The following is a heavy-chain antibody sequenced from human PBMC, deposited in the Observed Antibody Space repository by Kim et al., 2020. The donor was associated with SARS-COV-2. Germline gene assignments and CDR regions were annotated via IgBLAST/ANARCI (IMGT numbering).Heavy chain of an antibody. V-gene: IGHV3-74*01. CDR3: TTAFEY. Sequence: NNDGTNTYYADSVQCRFTISRDNAKNTVYLQMNSLGAEDTAVYYCTTAFEYWGQGALVTVSS. CDR2: NNDGTNT. J-gene: IGHJ4*02.